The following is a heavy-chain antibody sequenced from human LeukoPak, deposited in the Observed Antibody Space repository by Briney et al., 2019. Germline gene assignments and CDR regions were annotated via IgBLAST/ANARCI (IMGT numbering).Heavy chain of an antibody. CDR1: GYSISSGYY. D-gene: IGHD3-22*01. J-gene: IGHJ4*02. Sequence: SETLSLTCAVSGYSISSGYYWGWIRQPPGKGLEWIGSIYHSGSTYYNPSLKSRVTISVDTSKNQSSLKLSSVTAADTAVYYCARHRSYYYDSSGYYAIDYWGQGTLVTVSS. V-gene: IGHV4-38-2*01. CDR3: ARHRSYYYDSSGYYAIDY. CDR2: IYHSGST.